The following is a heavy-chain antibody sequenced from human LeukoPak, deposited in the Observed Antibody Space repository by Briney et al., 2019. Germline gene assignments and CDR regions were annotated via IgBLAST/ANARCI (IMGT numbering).Heavy chain of an antibody. Sequence: PGGSLRLSCAASGFTLSNYDMHWVRQATGKGLEWVSGIDIPGNTYYPDSVKGRFTISRDNSKNTLYLQMNSLRAEGTAVYYCAREGITMVRGVIIYWGQGTLVTVSS. J-gene: IGHJ4*02. CDR1: GFTLSNYD. D-gene: IGHD3-10*01. CDR2: IDIPGNT. V-gene: IGHV3-13*01. CDR3: AREGITMVRGVIIY.